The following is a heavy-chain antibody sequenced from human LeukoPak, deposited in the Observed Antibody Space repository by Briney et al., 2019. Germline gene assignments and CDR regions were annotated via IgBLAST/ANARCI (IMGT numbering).Heavy chain of an antibody. CDR3: ARDPYSGSYSDYYYYYMDV. D-gene: IGHD1-26*01. Sequence: GGSLRLSCAASGFTFSSYRMSWVRQAPGKGLEWVANIKQDGSEKYYVDSVKGRFTISRDNAKNSLYLQLNSLRAEDTAVYYCARDPYSGSYSDYYYYYMDVWGKGTTVTVSS. CDR2: IKQDGSEK. V-gene: IGHV3-7*01. CDR1: GFTFSSYR. J-gene: IGHJ6*03.